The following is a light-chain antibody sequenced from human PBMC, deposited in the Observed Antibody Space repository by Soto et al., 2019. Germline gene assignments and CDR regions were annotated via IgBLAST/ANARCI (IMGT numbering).Light chain of an antibody. CDR3: TLYTSISTYV. V-gene: IGLV2-14*01. Sequence: QSALTQPASVSGSPGQSITISCTGTSSDVGAYNYVSWYQHHPGKAPRLVIYDVSNRPSGISDRFSGSKSGNTASLTISGLLAEDEADYYCTLYTSISTYVFGTGTKVTVL. J-gene: IGLJ1*01. CDR1: SSDVGAYNY. CDR2: DVS.